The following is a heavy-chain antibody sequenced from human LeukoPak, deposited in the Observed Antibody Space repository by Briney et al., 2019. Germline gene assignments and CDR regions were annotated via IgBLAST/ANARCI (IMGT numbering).Heavy chain of an antibody. CDR3: ARDFSSGIDY. V-gene: IGHV3-7*01. CDR2: IKQDGSEK. J-gene: IGHJ4*02. CDR1: GFTFSIYW. D-gene: IGHD6-19*01. Sequence: PGGSLRLSCAASGFTFSIYWMSWVRQAPGKGLEWVANIKQDGSEKYYVDSVKGRFTISRDNAKNSLYLQMNSLRAEDTAVYYCARDFSSGIDYWGQGTLVTVSS.